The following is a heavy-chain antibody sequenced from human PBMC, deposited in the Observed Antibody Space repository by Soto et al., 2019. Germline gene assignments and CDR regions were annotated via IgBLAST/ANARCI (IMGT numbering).Heavy chain of an antibody. Sequence: GSSVKVCCEASGGTFSSYAISWVRQAPGQGLEWMGGIIPIFGTANYAQKFQGRVTITADESTSTAYMELSSLRSEDTAVYYCARSYYYASTAYDAFDIWGQGPTV. D-gene: IGHD3-22*01. CDR1: GGTFSSYA. V-gene: IGHV1-69*13. J-gene: IGHJ3*02. CDR2: IIPIFGTA. CDR3: ARSYYYASTAYDAFDI.